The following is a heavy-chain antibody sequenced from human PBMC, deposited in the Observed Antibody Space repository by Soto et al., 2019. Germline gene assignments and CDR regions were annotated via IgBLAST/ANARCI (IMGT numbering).Heavy chain of an antibody. CDR3: ARDTYYYGSGSFSYGMDV. D-gene: IGHD3-10*01. J-gene: IGHJ6*02. V-gene: IGHV3-74*01. CDR1: GFTFSSYW. Sequence: GGSLRLSCAASGFTFSSYWMHWVRQAPGKGLVWVSRINSDGSSTSYADSVKGRFTISRDNAKNTLYLQMNSLRAEDTAVYYCARDTYYYGSGSFSYGMDVWGQGTTVTVSS. CDR2: INSDGSST.